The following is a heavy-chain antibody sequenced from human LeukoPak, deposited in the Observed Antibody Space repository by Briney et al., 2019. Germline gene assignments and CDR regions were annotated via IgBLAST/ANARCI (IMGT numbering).Heavy chain of an antibody. V-gene: IGHV4-31*03. J-gene: IGHJ4*02. CDR1: GGSISSGGYY. D-gene: IGHD5-12*01. Sequence: KPSETLSLTCTVSGGSISSGGYYWSWIRQHPGKGLEWIGYIYNSGITYYNPSLKSRLIISVDTSDHQFSLKLSSVTAADTAVYYCARTPSDYDYSFDYWGQGTLATVSS. CDR2: IYNSGIT. CDR3: ARTPSDYDYSFDY.